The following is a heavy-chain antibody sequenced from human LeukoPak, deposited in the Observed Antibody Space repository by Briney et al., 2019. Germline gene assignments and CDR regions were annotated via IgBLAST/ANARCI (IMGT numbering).Heavy chain of an antibody. V-gene: IGHV1-46*01. Sequence: ASVKVSCKASGYTFTSYYMHWVRQAPGQGLEWMGIINPSGGSTSYAQKFQGRVTMTRDTSTSTVYMELGSLRSEDTAVYYCARDPKNYYDSRGALFDYWGQGTLVTVSS. CDR3: ARDPKNYYDSRGALFDY. CDR2: INPSGGST. D-gene: IGHD3-22*01. J-gene: IGHJ4*02. CDR1: GYTFTSYY.